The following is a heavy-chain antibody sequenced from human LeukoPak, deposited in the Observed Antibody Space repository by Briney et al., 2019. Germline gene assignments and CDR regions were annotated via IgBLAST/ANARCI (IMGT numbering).Heavy chain of an antibody. CDR1: GGSISSSSSAY. V-gene: IGHV4-39*01. Sequence: PSETLSLTCTVSGGSISSSSSAYWGWIRQPPGKGLEWIGSIYYSKNTYYNPSLKSRVTISADTSKNQFSLTLGPVSATDTAVYYCVSPRGFSYGYFDYWGQGTLVTVSS. J-gene: IGHJ4*02. CDR2: IYYSKNT. CDR3: VSPRGFSYGYFDY. D-gene: IGHD5-18*01.